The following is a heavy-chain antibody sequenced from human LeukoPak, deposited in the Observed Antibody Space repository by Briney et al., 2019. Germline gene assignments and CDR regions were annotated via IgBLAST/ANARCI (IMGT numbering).Heavy chain of an antibody. Sequence: GGSLRLSCAASGVTFSSYAMSWVRQAPGKGLEWVSAISGSGGSTYYADSVEGRFTISRDNSKNTLYLQMNSLRAEDTAVYYCAKGYSSGWYGNFDYWGQGTLVTVSS. CDR1: GVTFSSYA. D-gene: IGHD6-19*01. V-gene: IGHV3-23*01. J-gene: IGHJ4*02. CDR2: ISGSGGST. CDR3: AKGYSSGWYGNFDY.